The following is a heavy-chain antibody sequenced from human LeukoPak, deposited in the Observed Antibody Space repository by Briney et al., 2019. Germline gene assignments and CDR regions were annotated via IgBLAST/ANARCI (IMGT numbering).Heavy chain of an antibody. V-gene: IGHV3-21*01. CDR1: GLIVSSNY. CDR2: ISSSSSYI. Sequence: GGSLRLSCAASGLIVSSNYMNWVRQAPGKGLEWVSSISSSSSYIYYADSVKGRFTISRDNAKNTLYLQMNSLKTEDTAVYYCARELPRPGGQTDASDIWGQGTMVTVS. D-gene: IGHD3-16*01. CDR3: ARELPRPGGQTDASDI. J-gene: IGHJ3*02.